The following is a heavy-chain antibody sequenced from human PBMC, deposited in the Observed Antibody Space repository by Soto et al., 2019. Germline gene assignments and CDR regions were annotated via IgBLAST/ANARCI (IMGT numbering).Heavy chain of an antibody. CDR3: ARVAENWND. CDR1: GGTFSSYT. Sequence: QVQLVQSGAEVKKPGSSVKVSCKASGGTFSSYTISWVRQAPGQGLEWMGRIIPILGIANYALKFQGRVTSTADKSTSTAYMELSSLISEDTAVYYCARVAENWNDWGQGTLVTVSS. D-gene: IGHD1-1*01. J-gene: IGHJ4*02. CDR2: IIPILGIA. V-gene: IGHV1-69*02.